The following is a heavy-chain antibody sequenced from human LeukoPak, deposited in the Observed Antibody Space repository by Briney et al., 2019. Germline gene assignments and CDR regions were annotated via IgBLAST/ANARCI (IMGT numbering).Heavy chain of an antibody. V-gene: IGHV3-23*01. CDR3: ATSWGPDTSAFRWGRDGMDV. CDR2: ISKSGDHT. CDR1: GLTFNNYA. D-gene: IGHD3-16*01. J-gene: IGHJ6*02. Sequence: GGSLRLSCAVSGLTFNNYAMSWVRQAPGKGLEWVSAISKSGDHTYYAASAKGRYTIYRDNSKNTQYLQMNSLRAEDTAVYYCATSWGPDTSAFRWGRDGMDVWGQGTTVIVS.